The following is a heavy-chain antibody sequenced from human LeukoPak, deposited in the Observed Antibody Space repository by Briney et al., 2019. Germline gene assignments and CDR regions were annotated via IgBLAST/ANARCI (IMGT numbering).Heavy chain of an antibody. CDR1: GFTFSSYE. CDR3: ARDGGEGLRLGDPSPRGYFDY. J-gene: IGHJ4*02. D-gene: IGHD3-16*01. CDR2: ISSSGSTI. Sequence: GGSLRLSCAASGFTFSSYEMNSVRQAPGKGLEWVSYISSSGSTIYYADSVKGRFTISRDNAKNSLYLQMNSLRAEDTAVYYCARDGGEGLRLGDPSPRGYFDYWGQGTLVTVSS. V-gene: IGHV3-48*03.